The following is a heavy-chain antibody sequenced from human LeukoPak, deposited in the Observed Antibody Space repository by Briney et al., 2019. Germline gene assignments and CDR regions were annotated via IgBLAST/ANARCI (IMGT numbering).Heavy chain of an antibody. CDR3: ARVTYRDPDAFDI. J-gene: IGHJ3*02. Sequence: GGSLRLSCAASGFTFSSYAMHWVRQAPGKGLEYVSAISSNGGSTYYANSVKGRFTISRDNSKNTLYLQMGSLRAEDMAVYYCARVTYRDPDAFDIWGQGTMVTVSS. D-gene: IGHD1-14*01. CDR1: GFTFSSYA. CDR2: ISSNGGST. V-gene: IGHV3-64*01.